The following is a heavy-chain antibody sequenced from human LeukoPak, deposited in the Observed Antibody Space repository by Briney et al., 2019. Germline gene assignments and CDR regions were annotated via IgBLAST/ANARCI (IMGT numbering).Heavy chain of an antibody. V-gene: IGHV5-51*01. CDR3: ARQRFVGQQLVWFDY. CDR1: GYSFTSYW. J-gene: IGHJ4*02. D-gene: IGHD6-13*01. Sequence: GESLKISCKGSGYSFTSYWIGWVRQMPGKGLEWMGIIYPGDSDTRYSPSFQGQVTISADKSISTAYLQWSSLKASDTAMYYCARQRFVGQQLVWFDYWGQGTLVTVSS. CDR2: IYPGDSDT.